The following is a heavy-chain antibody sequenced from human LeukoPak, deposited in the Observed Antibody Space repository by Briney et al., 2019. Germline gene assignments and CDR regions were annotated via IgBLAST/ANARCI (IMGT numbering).Heavy chain of an antibody. Sequence: SETLSLTCAVSGGSISSCTYYWGWIRQPPGKGLEWFGSISYSGTTYYNASLKSRVTLSVDTAKNLYSLNLRSVTAAVTSIYYCARISRPADRTAGPYNMDVWGKGTTVTVSS. CDR2: ISYSGTT. CDR1: GGSISSCTYY. V-gene: IGHV4-39*01. J-gene: IGHJ6*03. CDR3: ARISRPADRTAGPYNMDV.